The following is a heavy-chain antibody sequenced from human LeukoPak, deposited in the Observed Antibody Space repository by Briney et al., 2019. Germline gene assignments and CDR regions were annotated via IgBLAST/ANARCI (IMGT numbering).Heavy chain of an antibody. J-gene: IGHJ3*02. V-gene: IGHV3-30-3*01. CDR1: GFTFSSYA. CDR3: AMQPGYYDSSGYYPGAFDI. D-gene: IGHD3-22*01. CDR2: ISYDGSNK. Sequence: GGSLRLSCAASGFTFSSYAMHWVRQAPGKGLEWVAVISYDGSNKYYAYSVKGRFTISRDNSKNTLYLQMNSLRAEDTAVYYCAMQPGYYDSSGYYPGAFDIWGQGTMVTVSS.